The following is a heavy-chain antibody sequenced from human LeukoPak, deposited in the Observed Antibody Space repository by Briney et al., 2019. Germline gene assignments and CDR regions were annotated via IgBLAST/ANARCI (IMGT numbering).Heavy chain of an antibody. CDR3: ARVGSTVAAGTPDY. V-gene: IGHV3-66*01. J-gene: IGHJ4*02. CDR1: RFTVSSNY. Sequence: PGGSLRLSCAASRFTVSSNYMSWVRQAPGKGLEWVSIIYSGTTTYYADSVKGRFTISRDNAKNSLSLQVNSLRADDTAVYYCARVGSTVAAGTPDYWGQGTLVTVSS. CDR2: IYSGTTT. D-gene: IGHD6-13*01.